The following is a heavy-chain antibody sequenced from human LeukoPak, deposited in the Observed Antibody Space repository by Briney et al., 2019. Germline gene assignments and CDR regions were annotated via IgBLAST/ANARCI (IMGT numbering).Heavy chain of an antibody. D-gene: IGHD6-13*01. CDR1: GGSISSSSYY. CDR3: ARYIAAAGTDY. J-gene: IGHJ4*02. Sequence: KPSETLSLTCTVSGGSISSSSYYWGWIRQPPGKGLEWIGSIYYSGSTYYNPSLKSRVTISVDTSKNQFSLKLSSVTAADTAVYYCARYIAAAGTDYWGQGTLVTVSS. V-gene: IGHV4-39*01. CDR2: IYYSGST.